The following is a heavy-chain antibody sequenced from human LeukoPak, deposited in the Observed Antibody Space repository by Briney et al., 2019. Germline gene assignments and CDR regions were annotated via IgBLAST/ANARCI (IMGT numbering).Heavy chain of an antibody. CDR2: IHDNGDS. V-gene: IGHV4-4*07. CDR3: AREDYYGSGSYFSYFDY. CDR1: GGSISGYF. J-gene: IGHJ4*02. Sequence: PSETLSLTCTVSGGSISGYFWSWIRQPAGKGLEWIGRIHDNGDSNHNPSLKSRVTMALDTSGNQVSLKLTSVTAADTAVYYCAREDYYGSGSYFSYFDYWGQGTLVTVSS. D-gene: IGHD3-10*01.